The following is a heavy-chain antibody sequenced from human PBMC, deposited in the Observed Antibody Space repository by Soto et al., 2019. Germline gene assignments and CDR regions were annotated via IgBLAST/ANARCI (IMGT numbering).Heavy chain of an antibody. Sequence: PGASVKVSCKASGYTFTSYDINWVRQATGQGLEWMGWMKPNSGGTNDAQKCQGWDNTTRDTSNRTAYMELSRLRSDDTAVYYCARGSIVVVTAALRSWFATWGQGTLVTVSS. CDR2: MKPNSGGT. D-gene: IGHD2-2*01. CDR3: ARGSIVVVTAALRSWFAT. V-gene: IGHV1-2*04. J-gene: IGHJ5*02. CDR1: GYTFTSYD.